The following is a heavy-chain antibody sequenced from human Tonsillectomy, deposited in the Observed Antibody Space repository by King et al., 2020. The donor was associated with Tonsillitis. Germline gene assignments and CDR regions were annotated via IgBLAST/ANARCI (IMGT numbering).Heavy chain of an antibody. CDR3: ARGSCSSASCYLPVWFDP. CDR2: IYHSGST. CDR1: GYSISSGYY. D-gene: IGHD2-2*01. J-gene: IGHJ5*02. Sequence: HVQLQESGPGLVKPSETLSLTCAVSGYSISSGYYWGWIRQPPGKGLEWIGNIYHSGSTYYNPSLKSRVTISVDTSKNQFSLKLSSVTAADTAVYYCARGSCSSASCYLPVWFDPWGQGTLVTVSS. V-gene: IGHV4-38-2*01.